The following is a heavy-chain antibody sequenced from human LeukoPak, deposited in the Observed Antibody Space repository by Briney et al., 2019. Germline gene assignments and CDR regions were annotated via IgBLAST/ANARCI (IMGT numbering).Heavy chain of an antibody. J-gene: IGHJ4*02. CDR3: AKDRGLYSVLPAAKHDY. D-gene: IGHD2-2*01. CDR1: GFTFSSYG. V-gene: IGHV3-30*18. CDR2: ISYDGSNK. Sequence: GGSLRLSCAASGFTFSSYGMLWVRQAPGKGLEWVAVISYDGSNKYYADSVKGRFTISRDNSKNTLYLQMNSLRAEDTAVYSCAKDRGLYSVLPAAKHDYWGQGTLVTVSS.